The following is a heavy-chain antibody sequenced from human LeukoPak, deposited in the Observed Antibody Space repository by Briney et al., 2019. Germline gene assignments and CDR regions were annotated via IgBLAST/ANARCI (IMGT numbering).Heavy chain of an antibody. V-gene: IGHV4-34*01. J-gene: IGHJ4*02. CDR1: GGSFSGYC. CDR2: INHSGST. D-gene: IGHD3-10*01. Sequence: SETLSLTCAVYGGSFSGYCWSWIRQPPGKGLEWIGEINHSGSTNYNPSLKSRVTISVDTSKNQFSLKLSSVTAADTAVYYCARTSYGSARGKFDYWGQGTLVTVSS. CDR3: ARTSYGSARGKFDY.